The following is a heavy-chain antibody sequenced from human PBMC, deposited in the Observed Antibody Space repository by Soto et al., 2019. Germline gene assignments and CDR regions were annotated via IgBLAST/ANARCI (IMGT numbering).Heavy chain of an antibody. CDR2: ISGNGGST. V-gene: IGHV3-23*01. J-gene: IGHJ4*02. Sequence: EVQLLESGGDLVQPGGSLRLSCAASGFTFTSYNMNWVRRAPGKGLEWISGISGNGGSTYYADSVKGRFTISRDNSKNTLHLQLNSLRAEDAAIYYCAKGANVADPYVFDSWGRGSLVTVSS. CDR3: AKGANVADPYVFDS. D-gene: IGHD3-10*02. CDR1: GFTFTSYN.